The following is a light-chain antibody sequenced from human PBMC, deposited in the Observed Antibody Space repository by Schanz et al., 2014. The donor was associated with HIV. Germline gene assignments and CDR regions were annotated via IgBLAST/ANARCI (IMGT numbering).Light chain of an antibody. Sequence: PGERATLSCRASQSVGGSQLAWFQLKRGQPPRLLIYATSFRAVGIPDRFSGSGSETDFTLTISRLEPEDFAVYYCQQSGDSGGTFGGGTKVDMK. CDR2: ATS. J-gene: IGKJ4*01. CDR1: QSVGGSQ. V-gene: IGKV3-20*01. CDR3: QQSGDSGGT.